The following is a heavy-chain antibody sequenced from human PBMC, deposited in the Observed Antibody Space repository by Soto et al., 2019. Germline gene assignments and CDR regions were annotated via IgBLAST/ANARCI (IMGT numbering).Heavy chain of an antibody. CDR1: GGSISSYY. CDR2: IHYSGST. J-gene: IGHJ5*02. V-gene: IGHV4-59*01. D-gene: IGHD6-25*01. CDR3: ARGGVAARKGRWFDP. Sequence: PSETLSLTCTVSGGSISSYYWGWIRQPPGKGLEWIGYIHYSGSTNYNPSLRSRVTISVDTPKNQFSLKVNSMTAADTAIYYCARGGVAARKGRWFDPWGQGTLVTVPQ.